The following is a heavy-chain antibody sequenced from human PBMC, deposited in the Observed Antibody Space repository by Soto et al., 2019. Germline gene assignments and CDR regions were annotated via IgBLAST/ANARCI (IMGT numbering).Heavy chain of an antibody. D-gene: IGHD1-26*01. CDR1: GYTFTSYY. J-gene: IGHJ3*02. CDR2: INPIGGST. V-gene: IGHV1-46*01. Sequence: ASVKVSCKASGYTFTSYYMHWVRQAPGQGLEWIVIINPIGGSTSYSHKFQVRVTMTRDTHTSTVFMELSSLRSEDTAVYYCARGGLGATGGSDAFDIWRQGKMVTVSS. CDR3: ARGGLGATGGSDAFDI.